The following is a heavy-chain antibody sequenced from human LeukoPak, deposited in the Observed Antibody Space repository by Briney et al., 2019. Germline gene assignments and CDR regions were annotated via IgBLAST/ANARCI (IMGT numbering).Heavy chain of an antibody. V-gene: IGHV4-34*01. CDR1: GGSFSGYY. J-gene: IGHJ5*02. Sequence: ETLSLTCAVYGGSFSGYYWSWIRQPPGKGLEWIGEINHSGSTNYNPSLKSRVTISVDTSKNQFSLKLSSVTAADTAVYYCARRGTTMVRGVIYPYNWFDPWGQGTLVTVSS. D-gene: IGHD3-10*01. CDR3: ARRGTTMVRGVIYPYNWFDP. CDR2: INHSGST.